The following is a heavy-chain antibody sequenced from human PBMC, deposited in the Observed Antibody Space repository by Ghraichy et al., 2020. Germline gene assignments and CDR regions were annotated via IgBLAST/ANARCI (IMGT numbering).Heavy chain of an antibody. CDR2: IYYSGST. J-gene: IGHJ3*02. D-gene: IGHD5-12*01. Sequence: SLNISCTVSGGSISSGGYYWSWIRQHPGKGLEWIGYIYYSGSTYYNPSLKSRVTISVDTSKNQFSLKLSSVTAADTAVYYCAREVGQWLRFDAFDIWGQGTMVTVSS. V-gene: IGHV4-31*03. CDR3: AREVGQWLRFDAFDI. CDR1: GGSISSGGYY.